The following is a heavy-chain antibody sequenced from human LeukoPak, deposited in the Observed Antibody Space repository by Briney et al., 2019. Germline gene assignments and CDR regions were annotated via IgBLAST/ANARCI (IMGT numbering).Heavy chain of an antibody. Sequence: PSETLSLTCAVSGGSISSSNWWSWVRQPPGKGLEWIGEINHSGSTNYNPSLKSRVTISVDTSKNQFSLKLSSVTAADTAVYYCARRCGYSSSWLPAYYYYYMDVWGKGTTVTISS. V-gene: IGHV4-4*02. J-gene: IGHJ6*03. D-gene: IGHD6-13*01. CDR3: ARRCGYSSSWLPAYYYYYMDV. CDR1: GGSISSSNW. CDR2: INHSGST.